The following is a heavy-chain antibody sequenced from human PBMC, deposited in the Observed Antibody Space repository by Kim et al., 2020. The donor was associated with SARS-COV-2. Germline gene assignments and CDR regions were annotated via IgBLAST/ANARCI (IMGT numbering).Heavy chain of an antibody. J-gene: IGHJ3*02. CDR3: AATNYTMVRGVIKSAFDI. D-gene: IGHD3-10*01. CDR1: GFTFSSYA. CDR2: ISGSGGST. Sequence: GGSLRLSCAASGFTFSSYAMSWVRQAPGKGLEWVSAISGSGGSTYYADSVKGRFTISRDNSKNTLYLQMNSLRAEDTAVYYCAATNYTMVRGVIKSAFDIWGQGTMVTVSS. V-gene: IGHV3-23*01.